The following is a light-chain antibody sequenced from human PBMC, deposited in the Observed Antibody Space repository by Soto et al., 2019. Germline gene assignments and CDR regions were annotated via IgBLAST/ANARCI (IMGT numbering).Light chain of an antibody. V-gene: IGLV2-14*01. CDR2: EVS. Sequence: QSALTQPASVSGSPGQSITISCTGTSRDVGGYNYVSWYQQHPGKAPKLMIYEVSNRPSGVSNRFSGSKSGNTASLTISWLQAEDGADYYCSSYTSSSTLAFGTGTKVTVL. J-gene: IGLJ1*01. CDR3: SSYTSSSTLA. CDR1: SRDVGGYNY.